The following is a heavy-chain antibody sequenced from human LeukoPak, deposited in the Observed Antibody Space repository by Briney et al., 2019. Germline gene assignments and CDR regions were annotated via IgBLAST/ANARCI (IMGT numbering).Heavy chain of an antibody. V-gene: IGHV3-23*01. CDR2: ISGSGGST. Sequence: GGSLRLSCAASGFTFSSYAMSWVRQAPGKGLEWVSGISGSGGSTYYADSVKGRFTISRDNSKNTLYLQMNSLRAEDTAVYYCAKGVAATGTSSWFDPWGQGTPVTVSS. D-gene: IGHD6-13*01. CDR3: AKGVAATGTSSWFDP. CDR1: GFTFSSYA. J-gene: IGHJ5*02.